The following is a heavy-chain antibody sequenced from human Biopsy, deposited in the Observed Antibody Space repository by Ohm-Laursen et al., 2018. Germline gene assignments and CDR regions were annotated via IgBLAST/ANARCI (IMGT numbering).Heavy chain of an antibody. CDR3: ATELLPPGVGGPWLDS. D-gene: IGHD3-10*01. J-gene: IGHJ5*01. CDR2: ISASSTYI. Sequence: SLRLSCAASGVALSGYAMNWVRQAPGKGLEWVSSISASSTYIHYADSVKGRFTVSRDNPKNSLYLQMNSLTAADTATCYCATELLPPGVGGPWLDSWGQGISVTVSS. V-gene: IGHV3-21*06. CDR1: GVALSGYA.